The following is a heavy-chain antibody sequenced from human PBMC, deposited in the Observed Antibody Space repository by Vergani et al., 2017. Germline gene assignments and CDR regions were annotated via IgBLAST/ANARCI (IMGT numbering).Heavy chain of an antibody. J-gene: IGHJ6*02. CDR1: GFTFNHYA. CDR2: ISGSDGST. V-gene: IGHV3-23*01. D-gene: IGHD5-12*01. CDR3: AKANLRNSGYDYLYYYHAMDV. Sequence: EVQLLESGGDLVQPGGSLRLSCAASGFTFNHYAMNWVRQAPGKGLEWVSGISGSDGSTYYAGSVKGRFTISRDSSKNTLYLQMNSLSAGDTAVYYCAKANLRNSGYDYLYYYHAMDVWGQGTTVTVSS.